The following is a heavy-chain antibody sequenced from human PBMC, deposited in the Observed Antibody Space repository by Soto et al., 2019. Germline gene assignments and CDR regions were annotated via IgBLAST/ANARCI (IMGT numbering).Heavy chain of an antibody. Sequence: GGSLRLSCAASGFTFSSYSMNWVRQAPGKGLEWVSSISSSSSYIYYADSVKGRFTISRDNAKNSLYLQMNSLRAEDTAVYYCARTRTELRYFDWSPGVAFDIWGQGTMVTVSS. D-gene: IGHD3-9*01. CDR1: GFTFSSYS. J-gene: IGHJ3*02. CDR3: ARTRTELRYFDWSPGVAFDI. CDR2: ISSSSSYI. V-gene: IGHV3-21*01.